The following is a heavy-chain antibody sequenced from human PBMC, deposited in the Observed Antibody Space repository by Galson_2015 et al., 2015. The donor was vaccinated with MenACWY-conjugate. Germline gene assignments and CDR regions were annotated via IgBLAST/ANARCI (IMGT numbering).Heavy chain of an antibody. CDR2: ISGSGGST. V-gene: IGHV3-23*01. Sequence: SLRLSCAASGFTFSTYSVNWVRQAPGKGLEWVSVISGSGGSTSYADSVKGRFTISRDNSKNMLYLQMNSLRAEDTAIYYCAKDKPTGTTYYFDSWGQGILVTVSS. CDR3: AKDKPTGTTYYFDS. D-gene: IGHD1-7*01. CDR1: GFTFSTYS. J-gene: IGHJ4*02.